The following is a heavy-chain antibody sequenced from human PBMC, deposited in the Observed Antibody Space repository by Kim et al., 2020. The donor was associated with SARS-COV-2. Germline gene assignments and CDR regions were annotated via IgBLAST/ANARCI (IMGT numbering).Heavy chain of an antibody. CDR3: ARPNYYDSSGYSGNYFDY. CDR2: IYYSGST. Sequence: SETLSLTCTVSGGSISSSSYYWGWIRQPPGKGLEWIGSIYYSGSTYYNPSLKSRVTISVDTSKNQFSLKLSSVTAADTAVYYCARPNYYDSSGYSGNYFDYWGQGTLVTVSS. V-gene: IGHV4-39*01. D-gene: IGHD3-22*01. CDR1: GGSISSSSYY. J-gene: IGHJ4*02.